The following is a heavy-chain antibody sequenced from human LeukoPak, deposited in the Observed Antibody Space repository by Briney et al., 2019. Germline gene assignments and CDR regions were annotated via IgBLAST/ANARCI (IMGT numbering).Heavy chain of an antibody. CDR3: ARVRTAVTLSYYYYMDV. D-gene: IGHD4-11*01. Sequence: SETLSLTCTVSGGSISSYYWSWIRQPPGKGLEWIGYIYYSGSTNYNPSLKSRVTISVDTSKNQFSLKLSSATAADTAVYYCARVRTAVTLSYYYYMDVWGKGTTVTVSS. CDR2: IYYSGST. J-gene: IGHJ6*03. V-gene: IGHV4-59*01. CDR1: GGSISSYY.